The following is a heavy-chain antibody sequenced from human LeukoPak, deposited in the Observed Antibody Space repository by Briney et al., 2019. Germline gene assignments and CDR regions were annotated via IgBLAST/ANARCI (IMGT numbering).Heavy chain of an antibody. Sequence: SETLSLTCAVYAGSFSGYYWTWIRQPPGKGLEWIGEINHSGSTNYNPSLKSRVTMSVDTSKNQFSLKLSSVTAADTAVYYCARDLGSGSYPNWFDPWGQGTLVTVSS. CDR3: ARDLGSGSYPNWFDP. J-gene: IGHJ5*02. D-gene: IGHD3-10*01. CDR2: INHSGST. V-gene: IGHV4-34*01. CDR1: AGSFSGYY.